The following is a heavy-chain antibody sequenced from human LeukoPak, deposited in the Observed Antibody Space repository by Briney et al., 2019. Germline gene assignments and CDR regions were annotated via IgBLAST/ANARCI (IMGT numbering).Heavy chain of an antibody. V-gene: IGHV4-30-2*02. CDR3: AKDGAYSSRWPEAFDI. Sequence: SETLSLTCAVSGGSISSGGYSWSWIRQPPGKGLEWIGYIYHSGSTCYNPSLKSRVIISVEMSKNQFSLKLSSVTAADTALYFCAKDGAYSSRWPEAFDIWGQGTMVTVSP. CDR2: IYHSGST. D-gene: IGHD6-13*01. CDR1: GGSISSGGYS. J-gene: IGHJ3*02.